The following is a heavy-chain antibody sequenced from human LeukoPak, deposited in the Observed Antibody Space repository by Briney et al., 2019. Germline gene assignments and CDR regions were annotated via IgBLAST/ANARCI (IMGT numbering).Heavy chain of an antibody. CDR3: ARLPSTDYFYYYYYGMDV. J-gene: IGHJ6*02. V-gene: IGHV3-7*01. D-gene: IGHD4/OR15-4a*01. CDR1: GFTFSSYW. Sequence: GGSLRLSCAASGFTFSSYWMSWVRQAPGKGLEWVANIKQDGSEKYYVDSVKGRFTISRDNAKNSLYLQMNSLRAEDTAVYYCARLPSTDYFYYYYYGMDVWGQGTTVTVSS. CDR2: IKQDGSEK.